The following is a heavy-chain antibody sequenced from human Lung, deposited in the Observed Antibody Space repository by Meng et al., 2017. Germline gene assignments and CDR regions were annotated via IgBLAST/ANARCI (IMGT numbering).Heavy chain of an antibody. Sequence: SVKVSCKASGGTFSSYAISWVRQAPGQGLEWMGGIIPIFGTANYEQKFQGRVTITTDESTSTAYMELSSLRSEDTAVYYCARGRYSGSFPKNYYYYYYGMDVWGQGTTVTVSS. V-gene: IGHV1-69*05. CDR3: ARGRYSGSFPKNYYYYYYGMDV. D-gene: IGHD1-26*01. CDR1: GGTFSSYA. J-gene: IGHJ6*02. CDR2: IIPIFGTA.